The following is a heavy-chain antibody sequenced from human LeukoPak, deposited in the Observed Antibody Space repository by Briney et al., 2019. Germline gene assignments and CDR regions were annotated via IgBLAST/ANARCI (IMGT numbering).Heavy chain of an antibody. CDR2: INHSGST. V-gene: IGHV4-34*01. J-gene: IGHJ5*02. CDR1: GGSFSGYY. D-gene: IGHD2-15*01. Sequence: SETLSLTCAVYGGSFSGYYWTWIRQPPGKGLEWIGEINHSGSTNYNPSLKSRVTISVDTSKNQFSLKLSSVTAADTAVYYCARGPPYCSGGSCYANWFDPWGQGALVTVSS. CDR3: ARGPPYCSGGSCYANWFDP.